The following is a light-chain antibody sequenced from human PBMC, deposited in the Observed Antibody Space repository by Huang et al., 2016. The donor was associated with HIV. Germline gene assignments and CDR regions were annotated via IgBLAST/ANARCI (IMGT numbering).Light chain of an antibody. V-gene: IGKV1-5*01. CDR2: DAS. CDR3: QQYNSYPWT. J-gene: IGKJ1*01. Sequence: DIQMTQSPSTLYASVGVRVTITCRASQSISSWLAWYQQKPGKAPKLLSYDASSLESGVPSTFSGSGSGTEFTLTISSLQPDNFATYYCQQYNSYPWTFGQGTKVEIK. CDR1: QSISSW.